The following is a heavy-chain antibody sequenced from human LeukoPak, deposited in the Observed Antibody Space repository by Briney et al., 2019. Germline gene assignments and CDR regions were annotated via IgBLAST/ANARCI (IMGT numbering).Heavy chain of an antibody. V-gene: IGHV4-39*01. Sequence: SETLSLTCTVSGGSISSSNYYWGWIRQPPGKGLEWIGSIYYSGSTYYNPSLKSRVTISVDTSKNQFSLKLSSVTAADTAVYYCARQKGYSSGWYFDYWGQGTLVTVSS. D-gene: IGHD6-19*01. CDR3: ARQKGYSSGWYFDY. CDR2: IYYSGST. J-gene: IGHJ4*02. CDR1: GGSISSSNYY.